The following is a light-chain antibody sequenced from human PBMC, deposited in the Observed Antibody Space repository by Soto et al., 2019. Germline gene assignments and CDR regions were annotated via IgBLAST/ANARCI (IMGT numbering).Light chain of an antibody. Sequence: QSVLTQPPSASASLGASVTLTCTLSSGYSNYKVDWYQQRPGKGPRFVMRVGTGGIVGSKGDGIPDRFSVLGSGLNRYLTIKNIQEEDESDCHCGADHGSGSNFVYLVFGGGTKLTVL. CDR1: SGYSNYK. CDR2: VGTGGIVG. V-gene: IGLV9-49*01. J-gene: IGLJ2*01. CDR3: GADHGSGSNFVYLV.